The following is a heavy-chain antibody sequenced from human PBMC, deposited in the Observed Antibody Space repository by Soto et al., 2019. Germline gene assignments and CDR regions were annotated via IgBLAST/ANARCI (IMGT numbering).Heavy chain of an antibody. J-gene: IGHJ4*02. Sequence: PSETLSLTCVVSGYSISSGYYWGWIRQPPGKGPEWIGNGSHRGTTYYNPSLKSRVVISVDTSKNEFSLRLDTVTAADTAVYYCARVDSPYYYNSSGYFTYWGQGIPVTVSS. D-gene: IGHD3-22*01. CDR1: GYSISSGYY. CDR2: GSHRGTT. V-gene: IGHV4-38-2*01. CDR3: ARVDSPYYYNSSGYFTY.